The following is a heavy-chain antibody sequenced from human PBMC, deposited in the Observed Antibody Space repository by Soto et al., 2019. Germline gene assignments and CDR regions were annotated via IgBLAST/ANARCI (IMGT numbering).Heavy chain of an antibody. V-gene: IGHV1-18*01. CDR3: ARQVLGGAAGTAAFYYYYMDL. J-gene: IGHJ6*03. D-gene: IGHD6-13*01. CDR2: INGFNGNT. Sequence: VQLVQSGTEVKKPGASVTVSCKASGYTFTSFGISWVRQAPGQGLEWMGWINGFNGNTNYAQKLQGRVTMTTETSTSTAYMEVRSLRSDDTAVYYCARQVLGGAAGTAAFYYYYMDLWGKGTTVTVSS. CDR1: GYTFTSFG.